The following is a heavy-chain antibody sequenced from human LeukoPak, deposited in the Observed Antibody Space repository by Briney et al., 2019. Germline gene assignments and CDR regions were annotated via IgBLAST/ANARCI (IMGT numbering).Heavy chain of an antibody. Sequence: SETLSLTCTVSGGSISSSSYYWGWIRQPPGTGLEWIGSIYYSGSTYYNPSLKSRVTISVDTSKNQFSLKLSSVTAADTAVYYCARSITMIVVVIKNWFDPWGQGTLVTVSS. CDR2: IYYSGST. CDR1: GGSISSSSYY. D-gene: IGHD3-22*01. V-gene: IGHV4-39*07. CDR3: ARSITMIVVVIKNWFDP. J-gene: IGHJ5*02.